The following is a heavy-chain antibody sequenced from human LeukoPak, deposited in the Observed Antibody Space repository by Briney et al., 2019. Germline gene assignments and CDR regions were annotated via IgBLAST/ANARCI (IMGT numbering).Heavy chain of an antibody. CDR3: ARGAYYDFWSGYYSGIESDAFDI. D-gene: IGHD3-3*01. CDR2: IGTAGDT. J-gene: IGHJ3*02. V-gene: IGHV3-13*01. Sequence: GGSLRLSCAASGFTFSSYGMHWVRQATGKGLEWVSAIGTAGDTYYPVSVKGRFTISRENAKNSLYLQMNSLRAGDTAVYYCARGAYYDFWSGYYSGIESDAFDIWGQGTMVTVSS. CDR1: GFTFSSYG.